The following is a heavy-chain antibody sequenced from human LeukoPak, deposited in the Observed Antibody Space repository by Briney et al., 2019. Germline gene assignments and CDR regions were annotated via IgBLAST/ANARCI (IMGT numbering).Heavy chain of an antibody. CDR2: RYYSGTT. CDR1: GGSFITNSYY. D-gene: IGHD3-10*01. CDR3: ARGDTVARGVYDFDP. J-gene: IGHJ5*02. Sequence: SETLSLTCTVSGGSFITNSYYWAWIRQPPGKGLEWIGSRYYSGTTYYNPSLKSRVTISVDTSKNHFSLRLSSVTAADTAVYYCARGDTVARGVYDFDPWGQGTLVTVSS. V-gene: IGHV4-39*07.